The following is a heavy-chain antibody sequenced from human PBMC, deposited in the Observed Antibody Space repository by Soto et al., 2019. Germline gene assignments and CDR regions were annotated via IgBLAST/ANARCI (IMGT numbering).Heavy chain of an antibody. Sequence: QVQLQESGPGLVKPSETLSLTCTVSGGSISRYYWSWIRQPPGKGLEYIGYIYYIGSTNYNPSHKGRATVSAVSAKKQCSLKLSSVSAADTAVYYGASTIVVVVAATGHDAFDIWGQGTMVTVSS. CDR1: GGSISRYY. D-gene: IGHD2-15*01. CDR2: IYYIGST. CDR3: ASTIVVVVAATGHDAFDI. V-gene: IGHV4-59*01. J-gene: IGHJ3*02.